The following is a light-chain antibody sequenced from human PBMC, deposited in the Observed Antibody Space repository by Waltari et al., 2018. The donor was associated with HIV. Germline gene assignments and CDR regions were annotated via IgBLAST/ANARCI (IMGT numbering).Light chain of an antibody. Sequence: QSVLTQPPSASGTPGQRVTISCSGSSSIIGHNDFFWYQQLPGTAPKLLIDRNDQRPSGVPDRFSGSKSGASASLAISGLRSEEEADYYCATWDDSLSGPVFGVGTKLTVL. CDR2: RND. J-gene: IGLJ3*02. V-gene: IGLV1-47*01. CDR1: SSIIGHND. CDR3: ATWDDSLSGPV.